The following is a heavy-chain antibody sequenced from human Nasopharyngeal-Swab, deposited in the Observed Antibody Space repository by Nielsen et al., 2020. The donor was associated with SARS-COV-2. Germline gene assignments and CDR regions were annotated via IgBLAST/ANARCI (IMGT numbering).Heavy chain of an antibody. Sequence: GGSLRLSCAASGFTFSSYAMSWVRQAPGKGLEWVSAISGSGGSTYYADSVKGRFTISRDNSKNTLYLQMNSLRAEDTAVYYCAKAQITMIVVTRGDWFDPWGQGTLVTVSS. J-gene: IGHJ5*02. CDR1: GFTFSSYA. CDR3: AKAQITMIVVTRGDWFDP. D-gene: IGHD3-22*01. CDR2: ISGSGGST. V-gene: IGHV3-23*01.